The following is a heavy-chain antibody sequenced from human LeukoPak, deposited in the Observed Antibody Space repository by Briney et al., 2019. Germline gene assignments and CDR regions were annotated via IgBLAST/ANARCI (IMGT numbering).Heavy chain of an antibody. CDR1: GFTFSSYA. V-gene: IGHV3-30-3*01. Sequence: GGSLRLSCAASGFTFSSYAMHWVRQAPGKGLEWVAVISYDGSNKYYADSVKGRFTISRDNSKNTLYLQMNSLRAEDTAVYYCAREAVAGQFDYWGQGTLVTVSS. D-gene: IGHD6-19*01. J-gene: IGHJ4*02. CDR3: AREAVAGQFDY. CDR2: ISYDGSNK.